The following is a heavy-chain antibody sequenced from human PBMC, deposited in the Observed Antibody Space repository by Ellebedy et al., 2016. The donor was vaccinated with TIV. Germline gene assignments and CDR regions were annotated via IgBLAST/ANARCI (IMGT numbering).Heavy chain of an antibody. CDR3: ARRARGSYWYFDL. V-gene: IGHV5-51*01. J-gene: IGHJ2*01. CDR2: IYPGDSDT. CDR1: GYSFTSYW. D-gene: IGHD2-15*01. Sequence: GGSLRLXXKGSGYSFTSYWIGWVRQMPGKGLEWMGIIYPGDSDTTYSPSFQGQVIISADKSISTAYLQWSSLKASDTAMYYCARRARGSYWYFDLWGRGTLVTVSS.